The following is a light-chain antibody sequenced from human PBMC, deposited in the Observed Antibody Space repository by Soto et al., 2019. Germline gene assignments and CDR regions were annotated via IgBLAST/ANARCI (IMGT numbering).Light chain of an antibody. Sequence: IMLTSKQLNTPVTLGQPSSVGCISSEILVHSDGKTYLSWVQQRPGQPPRLLIYKVSNRFSGVPDRFTGSGAGTDFTLKISSLEPEDFAVYYCQLRNNWPPSITFGQGTRLEIK. CDR2: KVS. CDR3: QLRNNWPPSIT. CDR1: EILVHSDGKTY. V-gene: IGKV2-24*01. J-gene: IGKJ5*01.